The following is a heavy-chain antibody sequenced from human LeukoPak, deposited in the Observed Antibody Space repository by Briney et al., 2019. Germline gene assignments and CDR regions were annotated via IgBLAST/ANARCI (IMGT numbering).Heavy chain of an antibody. CDR2: ISAYNGNT. Sequence: RGASVKVSCKASGYTFTSYGISWVRQAPGQGLEWMGWISAYNGNTNYAQKLQGRVTMTRDTSTSTVYMELSSLRSEDTAVYYCARDRGMRVGATSLDYYFDYWGQGTLVTVSS. J-gene: IGHJ4*02. CDR3: ARDRGMRVGATSLDYYFDY. CDR1: GYTFTSYG. D-gene: IGHD1-26*01. V-gene: IGHV1-18*01.